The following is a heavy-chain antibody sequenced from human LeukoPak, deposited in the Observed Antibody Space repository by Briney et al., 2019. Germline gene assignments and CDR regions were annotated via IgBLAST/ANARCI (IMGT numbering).Heavy chain of an antibody. V-gene: IGHV1-46*01. Sequence: ASVKVSCKASGYTFTSYYMHWVRQAPGQGLEWMGIINPSGGSTSYTQKFQGRVTMTRDTSTSTVYMELNSLRSEDTAVYYCARSIFGVGLYYYYGMDVWGQGTTVTVFS. J-gene: IGHJ6*02. CDR1: GYTFTSYY. CDR3: ARSIFGVGLYYYYGMDV. D-gene: IGHD3-3*01. CDR2: INPSGGST.